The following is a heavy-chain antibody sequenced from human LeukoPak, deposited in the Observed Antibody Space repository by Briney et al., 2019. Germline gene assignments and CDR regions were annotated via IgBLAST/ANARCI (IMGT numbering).Heavy chain of an antibody. CDR1: GGSISSYY. Sequence: PSETLSLTCTVSGGSISSYYWSWIRQPPGKGLEWIGYIYTSGSTNYNPSLKSRVTISVDTSKNQFSLKLSSVTAADTAVYYCARHFSTNYYDSSGYIDYWGQGTLVTVFS. CDR2: IYTSGST. CDR3: ARHFSTNYYDSSGYIDY. V-gene: IGHV4-4*09. J-gene: IGHJ4*02. D-gene: IGHD3-22*01.